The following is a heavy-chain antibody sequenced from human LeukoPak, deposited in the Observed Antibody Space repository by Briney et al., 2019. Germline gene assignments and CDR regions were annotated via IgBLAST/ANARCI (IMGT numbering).Heavy chain of an antibody. D-gene: IGHD3-10*01. J-gene: IGHJ4*02. CDR1: GFTFSGYG. CDR3: ARLDYGSGSYVDY. V-gene: IGHV3-23*01. CDR2: ISGSGGST. Sequence: GTLRLSCAASGFTFSGYGMSWVRQAPGKGLEWVSAISGSGGSTYYADSVKGRFTISRDNSKNTLYLQMNSLRAEDTAVYYCARLDYGSGSYVDYWGQGTLVTVSS.